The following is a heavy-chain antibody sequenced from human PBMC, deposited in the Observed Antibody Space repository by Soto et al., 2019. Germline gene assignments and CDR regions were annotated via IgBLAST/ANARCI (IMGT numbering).Heavy chain of an antibody. CDR2: INHSGST. J-gene: IGHJ5*02. V-gene: IGHV4-34*01. Sequence: PSETLSLTCAVYGGSFSGYYWSWIRQPPGKGLEWIGEINHSGSTNYNPSLKSRVTISVDTSKNQFSLKLSSVTAADTAVYYCARGDPTIFGVVLPGLRFDPWGQGTLVTVSS. CDR3: ARGDPTIFGVVLPGLRFDP. CDR1: GGSFSGYY. D-gene: IGHD3-3*01.